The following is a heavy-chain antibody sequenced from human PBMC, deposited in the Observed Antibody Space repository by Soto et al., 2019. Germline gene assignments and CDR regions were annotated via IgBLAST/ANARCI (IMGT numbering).Heavy chain of an antibody. CDR1: GFTFSSYA. CDR2: ISGSGGST. V-gene: IGHV3-23*01. D-gene: IGHD4-17*01. CDR3: AKVFTDDGDSFDY. J-gene: IGHJ4*02. Sequence: EVQLLESGGGLVQPGGSPRLSCAASGFTFSSYAMSWVRQAPGKGLEWVSAISGSGGSTYYADSVKGRFTISRDNSKNTLYLQMNSLRAEDTAVYYCAKVFTDDGDSFDYWGQGTLVTVSS.